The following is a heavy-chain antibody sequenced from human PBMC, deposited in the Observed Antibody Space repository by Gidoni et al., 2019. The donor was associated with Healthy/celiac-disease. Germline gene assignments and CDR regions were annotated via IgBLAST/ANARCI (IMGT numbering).Heavy chain of an antibody. Sequence: QVQLQQWGAGLLKPSETLSLSCAVYGGSFSGYYCSWIRQPPGKGLEWIGEINHSGSTNYNPSLKSRVTISVDTSKNQFSLKLSSVTAADTAVYYCAREALAARLGGFRFWGQGTLVTVSS. V-gene: IGHV4-34*01. D-gene: IGHD6-6*01. J-gene: IGHJ4*02. CDR1: GGSFSGYY. CDR3: AREALAARLGGFRF. CDR2: INHSGST.